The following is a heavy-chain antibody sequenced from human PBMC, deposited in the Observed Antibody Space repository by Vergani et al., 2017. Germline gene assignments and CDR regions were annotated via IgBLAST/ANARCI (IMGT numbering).Heavy chain of an antibody. D-gene: IGHD3-22*01. CDR2: ISGNSGRI. Sequence: EVQLVESGGGLVQPGRSLRLSCAASGFTFDDYAMHWVRQAPEKGLEWVSGISGNSGRIGYADSVKGRFTISRDNSKNALYLQMNSLRAEDTALYYCAKXISPNYYESSGYGYYCYYWGQGTLVTVSS. V-gene: IGHV3-9*01. CDR1: GFTFDDYA. CDR3: AKXISPNYYESSGYGYYCYY. J-gene: IGHJ4*02.